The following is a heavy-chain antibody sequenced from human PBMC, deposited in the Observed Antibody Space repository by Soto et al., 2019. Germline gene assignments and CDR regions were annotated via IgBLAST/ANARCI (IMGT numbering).Heavy chain of an antibody. CDR3: AREYYDFWSTTYSYYGMDV. CDR2: IYSSGST. CDR1: GGSISSYY. Sequence: PSETLSLTCAVSGGSISSYYWSWIRQPPGRGLEWIGNIYSSGSTNYNPSLKSRVTISVDTSKNQVSLNLNAVTAADTAVYYCAREYYDFWSTTYSYYGMDVWGQGTTVTVSS. J-gene: IGHJ6*02. V-gene: IGHV4-59*01. D-gene: IGHD3-3*01.